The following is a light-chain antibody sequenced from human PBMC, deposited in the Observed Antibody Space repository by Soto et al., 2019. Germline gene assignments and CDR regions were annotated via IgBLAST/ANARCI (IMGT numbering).Light chain of an antibody. CDR2: RND. Sequence: QSVLTQPPSASATPVQRVTISCSGSSSNIGNNYIYWYHQLPGTAPKLLIYRNDQRASGVPDRFSGSKSDTSGSLAISGLRSDDEGIYYCAAWDDNLSGPLFGGGTKLTVL. J-gene: IGLJ3*02. V-gene: IGLV1-47*01. CDR3: AAWDDNLSGPL. CDR1: SSNIGNNY.